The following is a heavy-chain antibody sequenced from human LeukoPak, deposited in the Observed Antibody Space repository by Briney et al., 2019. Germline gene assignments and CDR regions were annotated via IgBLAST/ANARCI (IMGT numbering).Heavy chain of an antibody. J-gene: IGHJ4*01. CDR2: MYYSGTS. Sequence: SETRSLTCTVSGASIGGSNYYWGWIRQPPGKGLEWIGSMYYSGTSYYNPSLKSRVTISVDTSKNQFSLRLSSVTAADTAVYYCARQNYFDYWGHGVLVTVSS. V-gene: IGHV4-39*01. CDR1: GASIGGSNYY. CDR3: ARQNYFDY.